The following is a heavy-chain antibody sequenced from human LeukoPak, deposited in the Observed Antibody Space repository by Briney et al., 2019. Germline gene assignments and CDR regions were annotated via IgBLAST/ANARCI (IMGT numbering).Heavy chain of an antibody. CDR2: IYYSGST. CDR1: GGSISSYY. J-gene: IGHJ5*02. CDR3: AREYYYDSSGYYSEDNWFDP. Sequence: SETLSLTCTVSGGSISSYYWSWIRQPPGKGLEWIGYIYYSGSTNYNPSLKSRVTISVDTSKNQFSLKLSSVTAADTAVYYCAREYYYDSSGYYSEDNWFDPWGQGTLVTVSS. D-gene: IGHD3-22*01. V-gene: IGHV4-59*01.